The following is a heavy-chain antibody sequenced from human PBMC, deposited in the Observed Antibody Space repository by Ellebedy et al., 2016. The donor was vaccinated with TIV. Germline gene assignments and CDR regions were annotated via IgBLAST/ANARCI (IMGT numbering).Heavy chain of an antibody. CDR1: DGFHPKDYC. D-gene: IGHD1-26*01. V-gene: IGHV4-39*01. CDR2: IFYSGTT. CDR3: ARPSHAGIVHF. J-gene: IGHJ4*02. Sequence: MPSETLSLTCNIADGFHPKDYCWGWIRQPPGRGLEWIGNIFYSGTTYINPSLKTRLSMSADTSSDLVSLRLRSVTAADTAVYYCARPSHAGIVHFWGQGALVTVSS.